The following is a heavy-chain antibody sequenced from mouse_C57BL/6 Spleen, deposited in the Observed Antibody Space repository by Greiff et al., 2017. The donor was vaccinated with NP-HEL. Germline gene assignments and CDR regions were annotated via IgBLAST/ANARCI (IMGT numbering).Heavy chain of an antibody. D-gene: IGHD2-5*01. J-gene: IGHJ3*01. CDR1: GYTFTSYW. CDR3: ASSYSNYEGTWFAY. Sequence: QVQLQQPGAELVMPGASVKLSCKASGYTFTSYWMHWVKQRPGQGLEWIGEIDPSDSYTNYNQKFKGKSTLTVDKSSSTAYMQLSSLTSEDSAVCYCASSYSNYEGTWFAYWGQGTLVTVSA. CDR2: IDPSDSYT. V-gene: IGHV1-69*01.